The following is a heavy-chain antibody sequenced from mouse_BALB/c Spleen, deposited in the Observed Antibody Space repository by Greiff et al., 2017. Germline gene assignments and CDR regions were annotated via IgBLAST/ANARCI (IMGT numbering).Heavy chain of an antibody. CDR1: GYTFTSYT. V-gene: IGHV1-4*01. CDR2: INPSSGYT. J-gene: IGHJ2*01. D-gene: IGHD2-3*01. Sequence: VQLVESGAELARPGASVKMSCKASGYTFTSYTMHWVKQRPGQGLEWIGYINPSSGYTNYNQKFKDKATLTADKSSSTAYMQLSSLTSEDSAVYYCARRSDGYYYFDYWGQGTTLTVSS. CDR3: ARRSDGYYYFDY.